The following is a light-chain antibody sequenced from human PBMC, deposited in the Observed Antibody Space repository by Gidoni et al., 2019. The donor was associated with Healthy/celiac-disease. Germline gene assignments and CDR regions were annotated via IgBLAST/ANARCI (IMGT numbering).Light chain of an antibody. J-gene: IGKJ3*01. CDR1: QSVSSY. V-gene: IGKV3-11*01. CDR3: QQRSNWPPFT. Sequence: EIVLTQSPATLSLSPGERATLSCRASQSVSSYLAWYQQKPGQAHRLLIYDASNRATGIPARFSGSGSGTDFTLTISSLDPEDFAVYYCQQRSNWPPFTFGPGTKVDIK. CDR2: DAS.